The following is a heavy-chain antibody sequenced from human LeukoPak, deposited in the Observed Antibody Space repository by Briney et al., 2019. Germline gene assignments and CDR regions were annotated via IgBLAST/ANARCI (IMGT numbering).Heavy chain of an antibody. CDR2: IYSGGST. D-gene: IGHD3-10*01. CDR3: ARDRDDYFDY. J-gene: IGHJ4*02. Sequence: QTGGSLRLSCAASGFTVSSNYMNWVRQAPGKGLEWVSVIYSGGSTYYADSVKGRFTISRDNSKNTLYLQMNSLRAEDTALYYCARDRDDYFDYWGQGTLVTVSS. CDR1: GFTVSSNY. V-gene: IGHV3-53*01.